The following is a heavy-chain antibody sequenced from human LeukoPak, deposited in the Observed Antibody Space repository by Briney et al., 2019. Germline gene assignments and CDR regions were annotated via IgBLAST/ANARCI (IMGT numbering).Heavy chain of an antibody. CDR2: IRYDGSNK. CDR3: AKRSSGDDAFDI. D-gene: IGHD3-10*01. V-gene: IGHV3-30*02. J-gene: IGHJ3*02. CDR1: GFTFSSYG. Sequence: PGGSLRLSCAASGFTFSSYGMRWVRQAPGKGPEWVAFIRYDGSNKYYADSVKGRFTISRDNSKNTLYLQMNSLRAEDTAVYYCAKRSSGDDAFDIWGQGTMVTVSS.